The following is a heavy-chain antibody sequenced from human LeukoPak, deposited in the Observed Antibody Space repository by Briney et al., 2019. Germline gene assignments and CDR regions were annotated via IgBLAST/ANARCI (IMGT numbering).Heavy chain of an antibody. V-gene: IGHV3-23*01. CDR2: ISGSGGST. CDR3: AKVMVRGVSPDY. Sequence: GGSLRLSCAASGFTFSSYAMSWVRQAPGKGLEWVSAISGSGGSTYYADSVKGRFTISRDNSKNTLYLQMNSLKAEDTAVYYCAKVMVRGVSPDYWGLGTLVTVSS. J-gene: IGHJ4*02. CDR1: GFTFSSYA. D-gene: IGHD3-10*01.